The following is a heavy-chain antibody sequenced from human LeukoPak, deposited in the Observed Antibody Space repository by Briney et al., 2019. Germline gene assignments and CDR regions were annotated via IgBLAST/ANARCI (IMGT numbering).Heavy chain of an antibody. D-gene: IGHD4-17*01. CDR3: ARCHWTTVTMRIVVPPDY. Sequence: ASVKVSCKAPGYTFTSYDINWVRQAPGQGLEWMGWMNPNSGNTGYAQKFQRRVTMTRNTSISTAYMELSRLRSDDTAVYYCARCHWTTVTMRIVVPPDYWGQGTVVTVSS. J-gene: IGHJ4*02. V-gene: IGHV1-8*01. CDR2: MNPNSGNT. CDR1: GYTFTSYD.